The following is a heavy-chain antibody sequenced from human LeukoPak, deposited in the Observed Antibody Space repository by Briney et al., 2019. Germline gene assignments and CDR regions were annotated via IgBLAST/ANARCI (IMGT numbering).Heavy chain of an antibody. D-gene: IGHD1-26*01. Sequence: GGPLRLPCEPSDFPFTSFPMSGAPGPPGRGGEYVSVINTDGRITYYADSVKGRFTISRDNSKNTVYLQMGSLRGDDMAVYYCTRDGGSFCDFDYWGQGALVTVSS. V-gene: IGHV3-64*02. J-gene: IGHJ4*02. CDR1: DFPFTSFP. CDR2: INTDGRIT. CDR3: TRDGGSFCDFDY.